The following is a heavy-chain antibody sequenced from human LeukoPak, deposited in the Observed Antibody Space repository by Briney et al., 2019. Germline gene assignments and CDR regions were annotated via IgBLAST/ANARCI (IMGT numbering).Heavy chain of an antibody. Sequence: GGSLRLSCAASGFTFSSYWMHWVRQAPGKGLVWVSRINNDGSSTNYADSVKGRFTISRDNAKNTLYLQMNSLRAEDTAVYYCARAPGYTTSWYYYWGQGTLVTVSS. CDR1: GFTFSSYW. D-gene: IGHD6-13*01. CDR3: ARAPGYTTSWYYY. CDR2: INNDGSST. V-gene: IGHV3-74*01. J-gene: IGHJ4*02.